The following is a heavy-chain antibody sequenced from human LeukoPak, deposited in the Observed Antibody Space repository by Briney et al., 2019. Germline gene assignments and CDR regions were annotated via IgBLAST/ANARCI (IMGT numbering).Heavy chain of an antibody. Sequence: GRFTISRDDSKSIAYLQMNSLKTEDTAVYYCTKGGTGTTGSFDYWGQGTLVTVSS. D-gene: IGHD1-7*01. J-gene: IGHJ4*02. CDR3: TKGGTGTTGSFDY. V-gene: IGHV3-49*02.